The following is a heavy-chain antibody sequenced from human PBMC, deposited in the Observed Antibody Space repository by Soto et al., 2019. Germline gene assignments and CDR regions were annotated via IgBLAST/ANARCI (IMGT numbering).Heavy chain of an antibody. Sequence: ASETPSLTCTVSGGSIGSSSYYWGWILQPPGKGLEWIGSIYYSGSTYYNPSLKSRVTISVDTSKNQFSLKLSSVTAADTAVYYCARLHRRSFFYYFDYWGQGTLVTVSS. D-gene: IGHD1-26*01. J-gene: IGHJ4*02. CDR3: ARLHRRSFFYYFDY. CDR1: GGSIGSSSYY. V-gene: IGHV4-39*01. CDR2: IYYSGST.